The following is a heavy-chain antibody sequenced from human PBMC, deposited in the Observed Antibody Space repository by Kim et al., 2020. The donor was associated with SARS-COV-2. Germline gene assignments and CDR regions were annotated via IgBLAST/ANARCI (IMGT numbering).Heavy chain of an antibody. CDR1: GYTFSAYY. CDR3: ARVHVPFQRDGGVDV. Sequence: ASVKVSCKASGYTFSAYYIHWVRQAPGQGIEWMGWIKPKSGATNYAQNFQGRVTMTRDMSITTAYMELSRLTSDDTAGYYCARVHVPFQRDGGVDVWGQGTAVTVSS. V-gene: IGHV1-2*02. CDR2: IKPKSGAT. J-gene: IGHJ6*02.